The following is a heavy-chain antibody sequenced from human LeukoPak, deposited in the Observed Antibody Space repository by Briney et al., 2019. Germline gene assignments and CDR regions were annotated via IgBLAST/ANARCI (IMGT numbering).Heavy chain of an antibody. Sequence: SVKVSCKASGYTFTSYGISWVRQAPGQGLEWMGRIIPILGIANYAQKFQGRVTITADKSTSTAYMELSSLRSEDTAVYYCAREGRDGYNYPYYFDYWGQGTLVTVSS. V-gene: IGHV1-69*04. CDR3: AREGRDGYNYPYYFDY. CDR1: GYTFTSYG. J-gene: IGHJ4*02. CDR2: IIPILGIA. D-gene: IGHD5-24*01.